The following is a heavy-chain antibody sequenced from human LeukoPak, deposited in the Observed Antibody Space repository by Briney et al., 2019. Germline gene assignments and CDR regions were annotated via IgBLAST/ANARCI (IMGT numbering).Heavy chain of an antibody. CDR3: ARANYYGSGSYLYYYYYMDV. Sequence: PSETLSLTCTVSGGSISSGSYYWSWIRQPAGKGLEWIGRIYTSGSTNYNPSLKSRDTLSVDTSKNQFSLKLSSVTAADTAVYYCARANYYGSGSYLYYYYYMDVWGKGTTVTVSS. V-gene: IGHV4-61*02. CDR2: IYTSGST. D-gene: IGHD3-10*01. CDR1: GGSISSGSYY. J-gene: IGHJ6*03.